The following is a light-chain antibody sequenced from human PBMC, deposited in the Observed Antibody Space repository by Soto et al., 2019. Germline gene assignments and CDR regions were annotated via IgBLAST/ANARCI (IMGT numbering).Light chain of an antibody. V-gene: IGKV3D-20*02. CDR2: GAS. CDR1: QSVSSSY. CDR3: QERSNWPRTA. J-gene: IGKJ1*01. Sequence: EIVLTQSPGTLSLSPGERATLSCRASQSVSSSYLAWYQQKPGQAPRLLIYGASSRATGIPDRFSGSGSGTDFTLTISRLEPEDFAVYYCQERSNWPRTAFGQGTKVEI.